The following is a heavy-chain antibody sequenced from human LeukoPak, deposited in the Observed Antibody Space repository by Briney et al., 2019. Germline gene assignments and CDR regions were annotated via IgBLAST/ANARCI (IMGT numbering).Heavy chain of an antibody. CDR3: ARDRTRYYFEY. CDR1: GYTFTSYG. Sequence: ASVKVSCKASGYTFTSYGISCVRQAPGQGLEWMGWISAYNGNTNYAQKLQGRVTMTTDTSTSTDYMELSSLRSDDTAVYYCARDRTRYYFEYWGQGTRVTVSS. V-gene: IGHV1-18*01. D-gene: IGHD2-2*01. CDR2: ISAYNGNT. J-gene: IGHJ4*02.